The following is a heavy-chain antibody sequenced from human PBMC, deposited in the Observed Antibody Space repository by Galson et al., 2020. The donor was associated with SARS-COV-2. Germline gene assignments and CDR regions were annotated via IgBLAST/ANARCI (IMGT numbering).Heavy chain of an antibody. CDR1: GFTFSSYW. V-gene: IGHV3-74*01. Sequence: GESLKISCAASGFTFSSYWMHWVRQAPGKGLVWVSRINSDGSSTSYADSVKGRFTISRDNTKNTLYLQMNSLRAEDTAVYYCARDPTTQYDFWSGYSYGMDVWGQGTTVTVSS. CDR3: ARDPTTQYDFWSGYSYGMDV. D-gene: IGHD3-3*01. J-gene: IGHJ6*02. CDR2: INSDGSST.